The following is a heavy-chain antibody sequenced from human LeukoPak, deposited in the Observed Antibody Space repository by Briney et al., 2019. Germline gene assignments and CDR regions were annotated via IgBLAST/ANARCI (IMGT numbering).Heavy chain of an antibody. CDR2: MYYSGST. CDR3: ARDMFYYGSGRYFGFDP. CDR1: GGSISNYY. J-gene: IGHJ5*02. D-gene: IGHD3-10*01. V-gene: IGHV4-59*01. Sequence: SETLSLTCTVSGGSISNYYWSWIRQPPGKGLGWIGYMYYSGSTSYNPSLKSRVTISADTSKNQFSLKLTSVTAADTAVYYCARDMFYYGSGRYFGFDPWGQGTLVTVSS.